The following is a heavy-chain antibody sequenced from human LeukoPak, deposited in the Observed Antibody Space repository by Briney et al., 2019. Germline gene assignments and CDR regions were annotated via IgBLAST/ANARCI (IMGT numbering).Heavy chain of an antibody. CDR2: ISTAGDT. Sequence: EGSLRLSCAASGFTFSRYDMRWVRQVTGKGLEWVSTISTAGDTYYSDSVKGRFTISRDNSRNTLYLQMNSLRAEDTAVYYCARALNGFDIWGPGTLVTVSS. V-gene: IGHV3-13*01. CDR1: GFTFSRYD. CDR3: ARALNGFDI. J-gene: IGHJ3*02.